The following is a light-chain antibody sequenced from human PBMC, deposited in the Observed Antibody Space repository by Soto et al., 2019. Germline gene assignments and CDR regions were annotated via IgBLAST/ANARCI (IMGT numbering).Light chain of an antibody. CDR2: ADS. CDR1: QSVIGY. V-gene: IGKV3-11*01. Sequence: EIVLTQSPATLSLSPGDTATLSCRASQSVIGYIGWYQQKPGQAPRLLIYADSNRATGIPARFSGSGSGTDFTLTISSLEPEDFSVYYCQQRYNWPITFGQGTRLEI. J-gene: IGKJ5*01. CDR3: QQRYNWPIT.